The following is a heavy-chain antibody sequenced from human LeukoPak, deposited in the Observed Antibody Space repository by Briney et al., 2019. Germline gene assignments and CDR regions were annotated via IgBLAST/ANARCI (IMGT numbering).Heavy chain of an antibody. V-gene: IGHV4-39*07. D-gene: IGHD3-22*01. CDR2: IYYSGST. J-gene: IGHJ1*01. Sequence: SETLSLTCTVSGGSISSSSYYWGWIRQPPGKGLEWIGSIYYSGSTYYNPSLKSRVTISVDTSKNQFSLKLSSVTAADTAVYYWARGPKYFYDSSGYYYGLAEYFQHWGQGTLVTVSS. CDR1: GGSISSSSYY. CDR3: ARGPKYFYDSSGYYYGLAEYFQH.